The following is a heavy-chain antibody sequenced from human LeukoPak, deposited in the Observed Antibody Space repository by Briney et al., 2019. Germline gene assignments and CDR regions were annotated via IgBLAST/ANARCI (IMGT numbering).Heavy chain of an antibody. V-gene: IGHV3-48*02. CDR3: ARETGSTRLDY. CDR2: ISSGSTTI. J-gene: IGHJ4*02. D-gene: IGHD1-1*01. Sequence: GGSLRLSCAASGFTFSTYSMNWVRQAPGKGLEWVSYISSGSTTIYYADSVKGRFTISRDNAKNSLYLQMNSLGDEDTAVYYCARETGSTRLDYWGQGTLVTVSS. CDR1: GFTFSTYS.